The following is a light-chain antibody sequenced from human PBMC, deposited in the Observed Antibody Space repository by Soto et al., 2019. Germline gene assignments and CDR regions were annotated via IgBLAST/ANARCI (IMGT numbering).Light chain of an antibody. CDR2: DVS. CDR3: SAFTTSNTYV. J-gene: IGLJ1*01. Sequence: QSALTQPPSVSGSPGQSVAISCTGTSSDVGSNNRVSWYQQPPGTAPKLIIYDVSNRPSGIPDRFSGSRSANTASLTISGLQAEDEGDYYCSAFTTSNTYVFGTGTKLTVL. V-gene: IGLV2-18*02. CDR1: SSDVGSNNR.